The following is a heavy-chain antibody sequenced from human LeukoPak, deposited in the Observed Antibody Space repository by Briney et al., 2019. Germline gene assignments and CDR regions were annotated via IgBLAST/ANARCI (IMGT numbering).Heavy chain of an antibody. D-gene: IGHD3-10*01. V-gene: IGHV5-51*01. CDR3: ARLTEYYYGSGSYPNWFDP. CDR2: IYPDDSDV. Sequence: GESLKISCKGSGYSFTSYWIGWVRQMPGKGLESMGIIYPDDSDVRYSPSFQGQVTISADKSISTAYLQWSSLKASDTAMYYCARLTEYYYGSGSYPNWFDPWGQGTLVTVSS. CDR1: GYSFTSYW. J-gene: IGHJ5*02.